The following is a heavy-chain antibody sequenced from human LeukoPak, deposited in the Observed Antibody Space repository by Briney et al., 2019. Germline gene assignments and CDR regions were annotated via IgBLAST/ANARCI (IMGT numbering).Heavy chain of an antibody. CDR1: GYTFINHG. D-gene: IGHD2-2*01. V-gene: IGHV1-18*01. CDR2: VSAYNGNT. CDR3: ARDLGSSPTKNYYMDV. Sequence: ASVKVPCKASGYTFINHGISWVRQAPGQGLEWMGWVSAYNGNTNYAQKLQGRVIMTTDTSTSTAYMELRSLRSDDTAVYYCARDLGSSPTKNYYMDVWGKGTTVTVSS. J-gene: IGHJ6*03.